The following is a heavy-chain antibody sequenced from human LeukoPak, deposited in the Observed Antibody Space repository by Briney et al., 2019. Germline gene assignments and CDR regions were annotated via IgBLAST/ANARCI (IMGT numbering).Heavy chain of an antibody. D-gene: IGHD3-16*01. Sequence: SETLSLTCAVYGGSFSGYYWTWIRQPPGKGLEWIGEIHYNGSATYNPSLKSRVTISVDTSKNQFSLKMNSVTAADTAVYYCARGIGGNNWFDPWGQGTLVTVSS. CDR3: ARGIGGNNWFDP. J-gene: IGHJ5*02. CDR1: GGSFSGYY. V-gene: IGHV4-34*01. CDR2: IHYNGSA.